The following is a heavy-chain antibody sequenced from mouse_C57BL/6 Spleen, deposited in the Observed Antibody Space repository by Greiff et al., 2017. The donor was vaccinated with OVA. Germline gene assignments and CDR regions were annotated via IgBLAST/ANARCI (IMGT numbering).Heavy chain of an antibody. CDR1: GYSFTDYN. D-gene: IGHD1-1*01. J-gene: IGHJ2*01. V-gene: IGHV1-39*01. CDR2: INPNYGTT. CDR3: AIITTVVDPLDY. Sequence: VHVKQPGPELVKPGASVKISCKASGYSFTDYNMNWVKQSNGKSLEWIGVINPNYGTTSYNQKFKGKATLTVDQSSSTAYMQLNSLTSEDSAVYYCAIITTVVDPLDYWGQGTTLTVSS.